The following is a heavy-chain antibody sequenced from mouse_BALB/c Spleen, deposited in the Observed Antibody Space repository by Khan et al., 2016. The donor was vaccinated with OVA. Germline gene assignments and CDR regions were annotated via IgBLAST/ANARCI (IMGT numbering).Heavy chain of an antibody. D-gene: IGHD1-2*01. CDR2: IWSGGST. CDR3: ARKRRLQGYYAMDY. J-gene: IGHJ4*01. V-gene: IGHV2-2*02. Sequence: QVQLKQSGPGLVQPSQSLSITCTVSGFSLTSYGVHWVRQSPGKGLEWLGVIWSGGSTDYNAAFISRLSISKDNSKSQVFFKMNSLQANDTAIYYCARKRRLQGYYAMDYWGQGTSVTVSS. CDR1: GFSLTSYG.